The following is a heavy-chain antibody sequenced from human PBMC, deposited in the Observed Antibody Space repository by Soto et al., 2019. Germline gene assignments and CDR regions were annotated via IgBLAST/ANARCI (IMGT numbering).Heavy chain of an antibody. CDR1: GYSFTTYW. CDR3: ARSSSSTSFDY. Sequence: PGESLKISCKVFGYSFTTYWIAWVRQMPGKGLEWMGIIYPGDSDTKYSPSFQGQVTVSADTSISTASLQWSSLKASDTAMYYCARSSSSTSFDYWGQGTLVTVSS. V-gene: IGHV5-51*01. D-gene: IGHD2-2*01. J-gene: IGHJ4*02. CDR2: IYPGDSDT.